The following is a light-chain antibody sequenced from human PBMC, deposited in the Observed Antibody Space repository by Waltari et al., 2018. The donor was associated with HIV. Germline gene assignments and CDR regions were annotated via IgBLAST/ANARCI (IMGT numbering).Light chain of an antibody. CDR3: QTWGSGIWV. CDR1: SDFRDYA. CDR2: VHNEGVH. V-gene: IGLV4-69*01. J-gene: IGLJ3*02. Sequence: QRVLTQSPSASASLGASVTLTCHLSSDFRDYAIPWHQQHPEKGHRYLMKVHNEGVHYAGERPPDRCAGSRAGAERYLIIASLQSEDEADYYCQTWGSGIWVFGGGTKLTVL.